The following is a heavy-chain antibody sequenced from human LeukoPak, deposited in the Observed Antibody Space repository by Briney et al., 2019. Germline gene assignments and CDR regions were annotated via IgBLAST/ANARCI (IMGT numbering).Heavy chain of an antibody. V-gene: IGHV1-69*06. J-gene: IGHJ4*02. CDR1: GGTFSSYA. CDR2: IIPIFGTA. CDR3: ASNRYYYGSGSYYKPIDY. D-gene: IGHD3-10*01. Sequence: GSSVKVSCEASGGTFSSYAISWVRQAPGQGLEWMGGIIPIFGTANYAQKFQGRVTITADKSTSTAYMELSSLRSEDTAVYYCASNRYYYGSGSYYKPIDYWGQGTLVTVSS.